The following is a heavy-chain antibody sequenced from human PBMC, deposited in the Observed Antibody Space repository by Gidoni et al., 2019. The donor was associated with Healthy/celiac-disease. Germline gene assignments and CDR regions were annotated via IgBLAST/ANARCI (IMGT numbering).Heavy chain of an antibody. CDR3: ARGGHRIAYIAPNWFDP. Sequence: EVQLGQSGAEVTKPGESRKSHSKGSGYNLTTAGTGWVRQLPGKGLEWMGIIYPGDSDTRYSPSFPGQVTISAYKSISTDYLQWSSLKASDTAMYDCARGGHRIAYIAPNWFDPWGQGTLVTVSS. J-gene: IGHJ5*02. V-gene: IGHV5-51*01. CDR2: IYPGDSDT. D-gene: IGHD2-21*01. CDR1: GYNLTTAG.